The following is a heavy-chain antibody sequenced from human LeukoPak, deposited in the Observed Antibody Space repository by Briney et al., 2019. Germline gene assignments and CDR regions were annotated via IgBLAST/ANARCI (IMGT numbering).Heavy chain of an antibody. Sequence: PGGSLRLSCAASGFTFSSYSMHWVRQAPGKGLEWVSSISSSSSYIYYADSVKGRFTISRDNAKNSLYLQMNSLRAEDTAVYYCARGAVTTADAFDIWGQGTMVTVSS. D-gene: IGHD4-17*01. CDR2: ISSSSSYI. CDR3: ARGAVTTADAFDI. CDR1: GFTFSSYS. J-gene: IGHJ3*02. V-gene: IGHV3-21*01.